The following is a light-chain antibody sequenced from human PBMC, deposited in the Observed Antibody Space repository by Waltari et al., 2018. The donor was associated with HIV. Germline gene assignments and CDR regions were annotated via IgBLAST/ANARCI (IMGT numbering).Light chain of an antibody. CDR1: SGRFASNY. CDR3: QSYDSNNHVL. CDR2: QDN. Sequence: NFMLTQPHSVSKSPGKTVTIPCTRSSGRFASNYVQSYQQRPGSSPTTGIYQDNQRPSGVPDRFSGSIDSSSNSASLTISGLKTEDEADYYCQSYDSNNHVLFGGGTKLTVL. J-gene: IGLJ2*01. V-gene: IGLV6-57*01.